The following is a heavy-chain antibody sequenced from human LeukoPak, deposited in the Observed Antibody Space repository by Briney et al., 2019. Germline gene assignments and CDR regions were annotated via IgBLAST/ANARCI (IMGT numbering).Heavy chain of an antibody. CDR3: ASRYYYDSSGYFLY. CDR2: IYYTGST. V-gene: IGHV4-39*01. Sequence: SETLSLTCPVSFNSIRSSSYYWGWIRQFPGKGLEWIGYIYYTGSTYYSSSLKSRVTISVDTSNNQFSLRLNSVTAADTAVYYCASRYYYDSSGYFLYWGQGTLVTVSS. D-gene: IGHD3-22*01. J-gene: IGHJ4*02. CDR1: FNSIRSSSYY.